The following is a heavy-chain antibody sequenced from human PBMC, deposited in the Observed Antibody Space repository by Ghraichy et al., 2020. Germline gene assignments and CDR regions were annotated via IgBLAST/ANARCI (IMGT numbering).Heavy chain of an antibody. V-gene: IGHV3-23*01. CDR2: ISGSGIGT. CDR1: GFTFTNYA. J-gene: IGHJ4*02. Sequence: GGSLRLSCAASGFTFTNYAMSWVRQAPGKGLEWVSSISGSGIGTYSADSVKGRFTISRDNSKNTVSLQMNSLKAEDTAVYYCAKTRKNGYNSVNNWGQGTLGTVPS. D-gene: IGHD5-24*01. CDR3: AKTRKNGYNSVNN.